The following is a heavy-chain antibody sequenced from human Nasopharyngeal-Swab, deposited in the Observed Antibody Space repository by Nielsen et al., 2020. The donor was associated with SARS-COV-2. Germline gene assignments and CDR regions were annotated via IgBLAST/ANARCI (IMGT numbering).Heavy chain of an antibody. D-gene: IGHD3-10*01. J-gene: IGHJ3*01. V-gene: IGHV1-2*02. CDR3: AREMRDSSSGNDAFDV. Sequence: WVRQAPGQGLEWMGCINPNSGGATYAQKFEGRVTMTRATSRDTAYMELSVLRPDDTAVFYCAREMRDSSSGNDAFDVWGQGTRVNVSS. CDR2: INPNSGGA.